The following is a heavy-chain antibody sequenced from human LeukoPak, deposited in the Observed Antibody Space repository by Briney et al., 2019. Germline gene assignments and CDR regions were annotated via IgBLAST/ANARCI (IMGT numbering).Heavy chain of an antibody. V-gene: IGHV4-39*01. J-gene: IGHJ6*02. CDR1: GGSFSSTSFY. D-gene: IGHD4-11*01. Sequence: SETLSLTCTVSGGSFSSTSFYWAWIRQPPGKGLEWIGEINHGGSTYYNPSLKSRVTISVDTSKNQFSLKLSSVTAADTAVYYCASHSTVSGSRAYYGMDVWGQGTTVTVSS. CDR3: ASHSTVSGSRAYYGMDV. CDR2: INHGGST.